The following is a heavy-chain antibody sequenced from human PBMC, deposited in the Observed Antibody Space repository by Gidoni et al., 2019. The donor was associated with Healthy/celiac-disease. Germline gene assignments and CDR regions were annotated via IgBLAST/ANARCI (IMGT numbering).Heavy chain of an antibody. V-gene: IGHV3-9*01. CDR1: GFTFDDYA. D-gene: IGHD3-3*01. CDR3: AKDHGWAIFGGPTRYYFDY. Sequence: EVQLVESGGGLVQPGRSLRLSCAASGFTFDDYAMHWVRQAPGKGLEWVSGISWNSGSIGYADSVKGRFTISRDNAKNSLYLQMNSLRAEDTALYYCAKDHGWAIFGGPTRYYFDYWGQGTLVTVSS. J-gene: IGHJ4*02. CDR2: ISWNSGSI.